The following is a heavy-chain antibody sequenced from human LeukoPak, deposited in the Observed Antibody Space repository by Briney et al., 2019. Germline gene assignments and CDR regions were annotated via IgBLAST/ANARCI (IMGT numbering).Heavy chain of an antibody. J-gene: IGHJ2*01. D-gene: IGHD2-21*01. CDR3: ARDALGIALTYWYFDL. V-gene: IGHV4-30-4*01. CDR2: IYYSGST. CDR1: GGSISSGDYY. Sequence: PSETLSLTCTVSGGSISSGDYYWSWIRQPPGKGLEWIGYIYYSGSTYYNPSLKSRVTISVDTSKNQFSLKLSSVTAADTAVYYCARDALGIALTYWYFDLWGRGTLVTVSS.